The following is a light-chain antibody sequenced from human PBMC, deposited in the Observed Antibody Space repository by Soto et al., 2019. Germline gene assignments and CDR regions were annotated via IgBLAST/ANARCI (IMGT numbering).Light chain of an antibody. Sequence: AIRMTQSPSSFSASTGDRVTITCRASQGISSYLAWYQQKPGKAPELLIYAASTLQSGVPSRFSGSGSGTDFTLTISCLQSEDFATYYCQQYYSYPGYTFGQGTKLEIK. J-gene: IGKJ2*01. CDR2: AAS. V-gene: IGKV1-8*01. CDR1: QGISSY. CDR3: QQYYSYPGYT.